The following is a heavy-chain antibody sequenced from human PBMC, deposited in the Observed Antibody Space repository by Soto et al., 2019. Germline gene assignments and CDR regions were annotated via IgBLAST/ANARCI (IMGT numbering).Heavy chain of an antibody. D-gene: IGHD6-13*01. CDR3: AKGGYSSSWYAGDGNFDY. J-gene: IGHJ4*02. Sequence: EVQLLESGGGLVQPGGSLRLSCAASGFTFSSYAMSWVRQAPGKGLEWVSAISGSGGSTYYADSVKGRFTISRDNSKNTLYLQMNSLRAEDTAVYYCAKGGYSSSWYAGDGNFDYWGQGTLVTVS. CDR2: ISGSGGST. V-gene: IGHV3-23*01. CDR1: GFTFSSYA.